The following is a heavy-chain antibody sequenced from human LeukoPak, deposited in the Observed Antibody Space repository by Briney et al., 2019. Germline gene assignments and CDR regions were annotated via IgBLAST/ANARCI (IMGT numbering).Heavy chain of an antibody. Sequence: KPSETLSLTCAVYGGSFSGYYWSWIRQPPGKGLEWIGEINHSGSTNYNPSLKSRVTISVDMSKNQFSLKLSSVTAADTAVYYCARDPWDYYDSSGYYQHFDYWGQGTLVTVSS. CDR3: ARDPWDYYDSSGYYQHFDY. V-gene: IGHV4-34*01. D-gene: IGHD3-22*01. J-gene: IGHJ4*02. CDR1: GGSFSGYY. CDR2: INHSGST.